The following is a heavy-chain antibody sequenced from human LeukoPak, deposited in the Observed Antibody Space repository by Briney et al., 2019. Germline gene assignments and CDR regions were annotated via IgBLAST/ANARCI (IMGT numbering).Heavy chain of an antibody. V-gene: IGHV3-30-3*01. CDR2: ISYDGSNK. D-gene: IGHD2-15*01. CDR3: ARVGNCSGGSCYFDY. CDR1: GFTFSSYA. J-gene: IGHJ4*02. Sequence: GGSLRLSCAASGFTFSSYAMHWVRQAPGKGLEWVPVISYDGSNKYYADSVKGRFTISRDNSKNTLYLQVNSLRAEDTAVYYCARVGNCSGGSCYFDYWGQGTLVTVSS.